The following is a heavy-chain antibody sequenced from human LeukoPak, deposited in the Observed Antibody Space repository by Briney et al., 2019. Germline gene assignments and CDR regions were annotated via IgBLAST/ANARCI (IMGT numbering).Heavy chain of an antibody. Sequence: GGSLRLSCAASGFIFSTYPMSWVRQAPGRGLEWVSAISGSSVNTYYADSVKGRFTVSRDDSKNTLYLQVNGLRAEDTAVYYCAKGNYYDSNGYLYYFDYWGQGTLVTVSS. CDR1: GFIFSTYP. J-gene: IGHJ4*02. CDR2: ISGSSVNT. V-gene: IGHV3-23*01. D-gene: IGHD3-22*01. CDR3: AKGNYYDSNGYLYYFDY.